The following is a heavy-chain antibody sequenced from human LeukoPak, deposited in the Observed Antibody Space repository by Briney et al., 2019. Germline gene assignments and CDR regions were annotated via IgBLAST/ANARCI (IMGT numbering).Heavy chain of an antibody. Sequence: PGGSLRLSCAASGFTFSSYAMSWVRQAPGKGLEWVSYISSSSSTIYYADSVKGRFTISRDNAKNSLYLQMNSLRDEDTAVYYCARDNVHDFWSGYWEGEKYYYYYYGMDVWGQGTTVTVSS. J-gene: IGHJ6*02. V-gene: IGHV3-48*02. CDR2: ISSSSSTI. CDR3: ARDNVHDFWSGYWEGEKYYYYYYGMDV. D-gene: IGHD3-3*01. CDR1: GFTFSSYA.